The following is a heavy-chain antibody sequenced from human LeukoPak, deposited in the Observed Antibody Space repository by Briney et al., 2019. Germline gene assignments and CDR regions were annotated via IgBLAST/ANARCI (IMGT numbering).Heavy chain of an antibody. CDR3: ARFTTYYYDGSTYSSPYYFDY. CDR1: GGSLSNYY. CDR2: IYYTGST. V-gene: IGHV4-59*01. D-gene: IGHD3-22*01. Sequence: SETLSLTCTVSGGSLSNYYWSWIRQPPGKGLEWIGYIYYTGSTNYNPSLKSPVTISADTSKNQFSLKLSSVTAADTAVYYCARFTTYYYDGSTYSSPYYFDYWGQGTLVTVSS. J-gene: IGHJ4*02.